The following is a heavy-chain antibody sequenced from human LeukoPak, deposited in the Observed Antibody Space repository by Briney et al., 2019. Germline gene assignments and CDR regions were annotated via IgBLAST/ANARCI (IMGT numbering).Heavy chain of an antibody. CDR1: GGSISSYY. CDR2: IYYIGST. Sequence: SGSLSLTCTVSGGSISSYYWGCIWQPPGGRLERSGGIYYIGSTNYNPSLYSGVTISLDTSKNQFSLKVSAVTAADTAVHYCARQIYYGSGSYYYYYMDVWGKGTKVALS. J-gene: IGHJ6*03. V-gene: IGHV4-59*08. D-gene: IGHD3-10*01. CDR3: ARQIYYGSGSYYYYYMDV.